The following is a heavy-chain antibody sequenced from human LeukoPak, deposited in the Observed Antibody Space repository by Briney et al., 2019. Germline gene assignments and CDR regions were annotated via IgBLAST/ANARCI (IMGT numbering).Heavy chain of an antibody. V-gene: IGHV3-30*02. D-gene: IGHD3-22*01. CDR3: AKAGIPYYYDSSGYYPLDY. CDR2: IRYDGSNK. J-gene: IGHJ4*02. Sequence: GGSLRLSCAASGFTFSSYGMHWVRQAPGKGLEWVAFIRYDGSNKYYADSVKGRFTISRDNSKNTLYLQMNSLRAEDTAVYYCAKAGIPYYYDSSGYYPLDYWGQGTLVTVSS. CDR1: GFTFSSYG.